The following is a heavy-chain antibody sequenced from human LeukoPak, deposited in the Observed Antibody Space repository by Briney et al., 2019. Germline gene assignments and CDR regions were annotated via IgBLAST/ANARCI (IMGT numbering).Heavy chain of an antibody. CDR2: INPNSGST. V-gene: IGHV1-2*02. CDR3: AISDSAWDPARFDY. CDR1: GYTFTGYY. D-gene: IGHD1-26*01. J-gene: IGHJ4*02. Sequence: ASVKVSCKASGYTFTGYYMHWVRQAPGQGLEWMGWINPNSGSTNYAQKFQGRVTMTRDTSISTAYMELSRLRSDDTAVYYCAISDSAWDPARFDYWGQGTLVTVSS.